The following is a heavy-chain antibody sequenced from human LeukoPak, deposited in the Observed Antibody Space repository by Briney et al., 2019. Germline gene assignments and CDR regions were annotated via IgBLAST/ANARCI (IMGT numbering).Heavy chain of an antibody. CDR2: INHSGST. CDR3: ARHRYYYGSGSYYNAGYYYMDV. CDR1: GGSFSGYY. Sequence: SETLSLTCAVYGGSFSGYYWSWIRQPPGKGLEWIGEINHSGSTNYNPSLKSRVTISVDTSKNQFSLKLSSVTAADTAVYYCARHRYYYGSGSYYNAGYYYMDVWGKGTTVTISS. V-gene: IGHV4-34*01. J-gene: IGHJ6*03. D-gene: IGHD3-10*01.